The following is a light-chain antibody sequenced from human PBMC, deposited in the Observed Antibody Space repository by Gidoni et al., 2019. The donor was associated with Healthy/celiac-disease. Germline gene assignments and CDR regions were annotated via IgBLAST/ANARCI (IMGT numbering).Light chain of an antibody. Sequence: EIVLTPSPATLSLSPGERATLSCRASQSVSSYLAWYQQKPGQAPRLLIYDASNRATGIPARFSGSGSGTDFTLTISSLEPEEFAVYYCQQRSNWPPTFGQGTQLEIK. J-gene: IGKJ5*01. CDR1: QSVSSY. V-gene: IGKV3-11*01. CDR2: DAS. CDR3: QQRSNWPPT.